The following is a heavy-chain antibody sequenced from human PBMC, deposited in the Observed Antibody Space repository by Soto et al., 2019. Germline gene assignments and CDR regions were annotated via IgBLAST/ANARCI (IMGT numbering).Heavy chain of an antibody. V-gene: IGHV1-69*13. CDR3: ARGLYSGSYLVDY. CDR2: IIPIFGTA. Sequence: SVKVSCKASGGTFSSYAISWVRQAPGQGLEWVGGIIPIFGTANYAQKFQGRVTITADESTSTAYMELSSLRSEDTAVYYCARGLYSGSYLVDYWGQGTMVTVYS. CDR1: GGTFSSYA. J-gene: IGHJ4*02. D-gene: IGHD1-26*01.